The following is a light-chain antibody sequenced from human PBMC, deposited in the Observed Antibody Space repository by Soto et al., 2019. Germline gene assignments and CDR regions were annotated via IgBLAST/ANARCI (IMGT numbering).Light chain of an antibody. CDR2: AAS. CDR3: QQTYRIPLT. CDR1: QSISSY. Sequence: DIQMTQSPSSLSASVGDRVTITCRASQSISSYLAWYQQKPGKAPKLLIFAASRLQTGVPLRFSGSGSGTNFTLTISNLHPEDFATYSCQQTYRIPLTFGGGTKGDI. J-gene: IGKJ4*01. V-gene: IGKV1-39*01.